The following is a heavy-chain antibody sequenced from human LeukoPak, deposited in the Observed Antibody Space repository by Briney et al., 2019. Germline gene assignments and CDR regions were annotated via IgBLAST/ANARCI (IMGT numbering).Heavy chain of an antibody. CDR1: GFTFSSYS. CDR3: AREFSIMIVAAIDY. J-gene: IGHJ4*02. D-gene: IGHD3-22*01. Sequence: PGGSLRLSCAASGFTFSSYSMNWVRQAPGKGLEWVASISSSSSYIYYADSVKGRFTISRDNAKNSLYLQMNSLRAEDTAVYHCAREFSIMIVAAIDYWGQGTLVTVSS. V-gene: IGHV3-21*01. CDR2: ISSSSSYI.